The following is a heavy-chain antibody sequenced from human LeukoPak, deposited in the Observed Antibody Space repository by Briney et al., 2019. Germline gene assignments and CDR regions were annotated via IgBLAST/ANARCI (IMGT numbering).Heavy chain of an antibody. V-gene: IGHV4-34*01. Sequence: SETLSLTCAVYGGSFSGYYWSWIRQPPGKGLEWIGEINHSGSTNYNPSLKSRVTISVDTSKNQFSLKLSSVTAADTAVYYCARGQGSRSYYNIGSDYYYYYMDVWGKGTTVTVSS. CDR2: INHSGST. CDR3: ARGQGSRSYYNIGSDYYYYYMDV. D-gene: IGHD1-26*01. J-gene: IGHJ6*03. CDR1: GGSFSGYY.